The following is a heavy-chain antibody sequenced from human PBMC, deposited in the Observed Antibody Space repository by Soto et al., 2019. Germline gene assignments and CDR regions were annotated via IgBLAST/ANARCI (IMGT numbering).Heavy chain of an antibody. CDR1: GGSISSYY. CDR2: IYYSGST. V-gene: IGHV4-59*01. CDR3: ARCGRRTFRGPSKCFDH. Sequence: SETLSLTCTVSGGSISSYYWSWIRQPPGKGLEWIGYIYYSGSTNYNPSLKSRVTISVDTSKNQFSLKLSSVTAADTAVYYCARCGRRTFRGPSKCFDHWCQGTLVTVSS. J-gene: IGHJ5*02. D-gene: IGHD2-21*01.